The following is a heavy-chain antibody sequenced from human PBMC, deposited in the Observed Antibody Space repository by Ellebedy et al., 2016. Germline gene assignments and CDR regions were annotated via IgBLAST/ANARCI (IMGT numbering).Heavy chain of an antibody. CDR1: GGSISSSSYY. Sequence: GSLRLSXTVSGGSISSSSYYWGWIRQPPGKGLEWIGSIYYSGSTYYNPSLKSRVTISVDTSKNQFSLKLSSVTAADTAVYYCARAKAWVLGAFDIWGQGTMVTVSS. J-gene: IGHJ3*02. V-gene: IGHV4-39*07. CDR2: IYYSGST. CDR3: ARAKAWVLGAFDI. D-gene: IGHD2-21*01.